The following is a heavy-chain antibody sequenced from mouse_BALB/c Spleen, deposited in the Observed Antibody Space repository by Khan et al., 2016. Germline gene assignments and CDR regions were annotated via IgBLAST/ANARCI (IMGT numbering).Heavy chain of an antibody. J-gene: IGHJ4*01. V-gene: IGHV3-2*02. Sequence: EVKLLESGPGLVKPSQSLSLTCPVSGYSITSDYAWNWIRQFPGNRLEWMGYISYSDSTSYNPSLKSRISITRDTSKNQFFLQLNSVTSEDTATCYSARSDYGDKDAMDYWGQGTSVTVSS. D-gene: IGHD1-1*01. CDR2: ISYSDST. CDR3: ARSDYGDKDAMDY. CDR1: GYSITSDYA.